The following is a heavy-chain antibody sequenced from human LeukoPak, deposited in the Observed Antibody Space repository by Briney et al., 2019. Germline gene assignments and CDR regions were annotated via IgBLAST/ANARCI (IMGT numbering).Heavy chain of an antibody. CDR3: ASATYCKGGSCYSVH. D-gene: IGHD2-15*01. J-gene: IGHJ4*02. Sequence: PGGSLRLSCAASGFTFSSYGMRWVRQAPGKGLEWVAVIWYDGSNKYYADSVKGRFTISRDNSKNTLYLQMNSLRAEHTAVYYCASATYCKGGSCYSVHWGQGTLVTAS. CDR1: GFTFSSYG. CDR2: IWYDGSNK. V-gene: IGHV3-33*01.